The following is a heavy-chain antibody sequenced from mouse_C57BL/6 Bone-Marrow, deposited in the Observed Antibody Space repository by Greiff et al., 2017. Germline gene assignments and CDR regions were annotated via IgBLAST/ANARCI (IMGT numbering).Heavy chain of an antibody. V-gene: IGHV1-75*01. CDR3: TRRELYYSNYNY. Sequence: VQLQQSGPELVKPGASVKISCKASGYTFTDYYINWVKQRPGQGLEWIGWIFPGSGSTYYNEKFKGKATLTVDKSSSTAFMLLSSLTSEDSAVYFCTRRELYYSNYNYWGQGTTLTVSS. CDR2: IFPGSGST. J-gene: IGHJ2*01. CDR1: GYTFTDYY. D-gene: IGHD2-5*01.